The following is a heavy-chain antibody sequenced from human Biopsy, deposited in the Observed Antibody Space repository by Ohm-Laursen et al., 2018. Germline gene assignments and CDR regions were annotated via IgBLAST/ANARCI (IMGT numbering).Heavy chain of an antibody. Sequence: SETLSLTCFVFGRTFSDYRWTWIRQPPGKGLEWIGQINQSGSTNYNPSLKSRVTISADASKYEFSPRLTSVSAADTAVYFCGNEVYGRDYWGLGARVTVSS. CDR3: GNEVYGRDY. D-gene: IGHD4-17*01. V-gene: IGHV4-34*08. CDR2: INQSGST. CDR1: GRTFSDYR. J-gene: IGHJ4*02.